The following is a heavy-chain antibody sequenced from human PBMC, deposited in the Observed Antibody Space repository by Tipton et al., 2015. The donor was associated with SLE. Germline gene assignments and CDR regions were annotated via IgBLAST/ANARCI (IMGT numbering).Heavy chain of an antibody. CDR1: GYTFTGYY. V-gene: IGHV1-69*05. CDR2: IIPIFGTA. Sequence: QSGPEVKKPGASVKVSCKASGYTFTGYYMHWVRQAPGQGLEWMGGIIPIFGTANYAQKFQGRVAITTDESTSTAYMELSSLRSEDTAVYYCARGGPVYYDSSGLDYWGQGTLVTVSS. D-gene: IGHD3-22*01. CDR3: ARGGPVYYDSSGLDY. J-gene: IGHJ4*02.